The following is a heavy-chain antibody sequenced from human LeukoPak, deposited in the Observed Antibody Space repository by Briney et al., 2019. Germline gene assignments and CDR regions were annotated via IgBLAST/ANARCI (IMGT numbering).Heavy chain of an antibody. CDR2: INHSGST. D-gene: IGHD3-9*01. CDR3: ARLGYDILTGYYIPDAFDI. Sequence: SETLSLTCAAYGGSFSGYYWSWIRQPPGKGLEWIGEINHSGSTNYNPSLKSRVTISVDTSKNQFSLKLSSVTAADTAVYYCARLGYDILTGYYIPDAFDIWGQGTMVTVSS. CDR1: GGSFSGYY. J-gene: IGHJ3*02. V-gene: IGHV4-34*01.